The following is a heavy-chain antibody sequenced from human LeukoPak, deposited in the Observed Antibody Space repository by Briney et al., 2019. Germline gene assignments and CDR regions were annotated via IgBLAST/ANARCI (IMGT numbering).Heavy chain of an antibody. V-gene: IGHV4-59*08. CDR1: GGSISSYY. CDR3: ARLRYGDYGDNYYYYYGMDV. J-gene: IGHJ6*02. D-gene: IGHD4-17*01. Sequence: SETLSLTCTVSGGSISSYYWSWIRQPPWKGLGWIGYIYYSGSTNYNPSLKSRVTISLDTSKNQFSLKLSSVTAADTAVYYCARLRYGDYGDNYYYYYGMDVWGQGTTVTVSS. CDR2: IYYSGST.